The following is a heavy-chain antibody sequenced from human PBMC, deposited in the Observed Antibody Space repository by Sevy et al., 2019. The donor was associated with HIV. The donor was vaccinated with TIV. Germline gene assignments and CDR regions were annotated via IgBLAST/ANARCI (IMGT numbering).Heavy chain of an antibody. D-gene: IGHD3-22*01. J-gene: IGHJ3*02. V-gene: IGHV3-33*01. CDR1: GFTFSSYG. Sequence: GGSLRLSCAASGFTFSSYGMHWVRQAPGKGLEWVAVIWNDRSNKHYADSVKGRFTISRDNSKNTLYQQMNSLRAEDTAVYYCASLPNNYYDSSGSSGDDAFDIWGQGTMVTVSS. CDR2: IWNDRSNK. CDR3: ASLPNNYYDSSGSSGDDAFDI.